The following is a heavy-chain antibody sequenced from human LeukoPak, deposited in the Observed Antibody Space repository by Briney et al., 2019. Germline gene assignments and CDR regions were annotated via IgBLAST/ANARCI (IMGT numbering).Heavy chain of an antibody. D-gene: IGHD6-6*01. CDR1: GYTFTSYG. CDR2: ISAYNGNT. J-gene: IGHJ4*02. Sequence: ASVKVSCKASGYTFTSYGISWVRQAPGQGLEWMGWISAYNGNTNYAQKLQGRVTMTTDTSTSTAYMELRSLRSDDTAVYYCARDRRGARAGRYYFDYWGQGTLVTVSS. V-gene: IGHV1-18*01. CDR3: ARDRRGARAGRYYFDY.